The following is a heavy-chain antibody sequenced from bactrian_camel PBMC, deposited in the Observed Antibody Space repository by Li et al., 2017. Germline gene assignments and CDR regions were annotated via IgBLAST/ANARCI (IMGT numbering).Heavy chain of an antibody. CDR2: INKGGFFT. CDR3: AEEAGPTAFWSCSSPAMERTAFDY. V-gene: IGHV3S1*01. J-gene: IGHJ4*01. CDR1: GLAFSSRD. D-gene: IGHD3*01. Sequence: HVQLVESGGGSVQPGGSLRLSCAASGLAFSSRDMYWFRQAPGKGLEWVSTINKGGFFTYYDKRVRGRFTISRDNAKNTLYLQMNSLKPEDTAMYYCAEEAGPTAFWSCSSPAMERTAFDYWGQGTQVTVS.